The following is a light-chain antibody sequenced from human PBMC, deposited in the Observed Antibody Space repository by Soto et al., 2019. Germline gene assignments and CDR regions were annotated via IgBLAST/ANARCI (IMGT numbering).Light chain of an antibody. CDR3: SSYTSSSTPYV. V-gene: IGLV2-14*01. Sequence: QSALTQPASVSGSPGKSITISCTGTSSDVGAYNYVSWYQQHPGKAPKLMIYDVSNRPSGVSNRFSGSKSGNTASLTISGLQAEDEADYYCSSYTSSSTPYVFGTGTKVTVL. CDR1: SSDVGAYNY. CDR2: DVS. J-gene: IGLJ1*01.